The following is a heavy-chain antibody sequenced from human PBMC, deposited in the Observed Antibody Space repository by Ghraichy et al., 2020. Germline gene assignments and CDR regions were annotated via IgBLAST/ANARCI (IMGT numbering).Heavy chain of an antibody. J-gene: IGHJ3*02. Sequence: GGSLRLSCAASGFTFSSYAMSWVRQAPGKGLEWVSAISGSGGSTYYADSVKGRFTISRDNSKNTLYLQMNSLRAEDTAVYYCANNFRYCSGGSCYSVGGPAAFDIWGQGTMVTVSS. CDR1: GFTFSSYA. V-gene: IGHV3-23*01. CDR2: ISGSGGST. CDR3: ANNFRYCSGGSCYSVGGPAAFDI. D-gene: IGHD2-15*01.